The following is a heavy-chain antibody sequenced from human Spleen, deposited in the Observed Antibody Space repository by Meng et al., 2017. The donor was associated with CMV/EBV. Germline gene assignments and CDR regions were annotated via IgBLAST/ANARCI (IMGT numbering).Heavy chain of an antibody. V-gene: IGHV1-2*02. CDR2: IDPKSGGI. Sequence: ASVKVSCKASGYTFSGHYLHWVRQAPGQGLEWMGWIDPKSGGINYAQTFEDRVTMTRDKSISTAYMELTRLRSDDPAVYFCAREFFEGVDATLFRGMDVWGQGTTVTVSS. D-gene: IGHD2-15*01. J-gene: IGHJ6*02. CDR1: GYTFSGHY. CDR3: AREFFEGVDATLFRGMDV.